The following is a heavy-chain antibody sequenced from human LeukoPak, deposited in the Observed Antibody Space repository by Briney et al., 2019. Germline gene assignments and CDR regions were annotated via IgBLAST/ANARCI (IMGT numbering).Heavy chain of an antibody. CDR1: GFTFSSYG. V-gene: IGHV3-7*04. CDR3: ARGYSYGYVDY. CDR2: IKQDGSEK. J-gene: IGHJ4*02. D-gene: IGHD5-18*01. Sequence: ETGGSLRLSCAASGFTFSSYGMHWVRQAPGKGLEWVANIKQDGSEKYYVDSVKGRFTISRDNAKNSLYLQMNSLRAEDTAVYYCARGYSYGYVDYWGQGTLVTVSS.